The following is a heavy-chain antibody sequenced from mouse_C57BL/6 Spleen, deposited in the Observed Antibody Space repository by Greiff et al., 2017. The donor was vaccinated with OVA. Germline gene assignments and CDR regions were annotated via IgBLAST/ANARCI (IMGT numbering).Heavy chain of an antibody. CDR2: IDPNSGGT. D-gene: IGHD2-12*01. CDR3: AYDGWFAY. Sequence: QVQLQQPGAELVKPGASVKLSCKASGYTFTSYWLHWVKQRPGRGLEWIGRIDPNSGGTKYNEKFKRKATLTVYKPTSTAYMQLISLTSEDSAVYYCAYDGWFAYWGQGTLVTVSA. J-gene: IGHJ3*01. V-gene: IGHV1-72*01. CDR1: GYTFTSYW.